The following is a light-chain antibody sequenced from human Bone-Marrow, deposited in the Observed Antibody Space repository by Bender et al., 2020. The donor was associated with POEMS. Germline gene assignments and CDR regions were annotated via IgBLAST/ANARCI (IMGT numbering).Light chain of an antibody. J-gene: IGLJ2*01. V-gene: IGLV2-23*02. CDR2: GIT. CDR3: CSYAGSNTLI. Sequence: QSALTQPASVSGSPGQSISFSCTGTSGDVGNYNLVSWYQQHPGKAPQLMIHGITKPPSGISGRFSGSKAGNTATLTISGLQAEDEADYYCCSYAGSNTLIFGGGTKLTVL. CDR1: SGDVGNYNL.